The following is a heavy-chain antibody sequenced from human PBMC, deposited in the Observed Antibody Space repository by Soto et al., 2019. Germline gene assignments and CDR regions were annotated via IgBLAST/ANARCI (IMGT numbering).Heavy chain of an antibody. Sequence: EVQLVESGGGLVQPGGSLRLSCAASGFTFDDYAMHWVRQAPGKGLEWVSGINWNSDTIGYADSVKGRFTVSRDNAKGYLLLQMGSLRADNPGVDFWAMYNSNDRYYHVESWGQGTPVTVSS. J-gene: IGHJ4*02. CDR2: INWNSDTI. CDR1: GFTFDDYA. V-gene: IGHV3-9*01. D-gene: IGHD3-22*01. CDR3: AMYNSNDRYYHVES.